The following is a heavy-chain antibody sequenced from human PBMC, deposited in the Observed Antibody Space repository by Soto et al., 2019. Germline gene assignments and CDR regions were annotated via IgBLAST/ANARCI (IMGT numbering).Heavy chain of an antibody. CDR3: ARVEGSSYYFRHDC. V-gene: IGHV4-31*03. J-gene: IGHJ4*02. Sequence: SETLSLTCTVSGGSISSDSYHWSWIRQHPGKGLEWIGNIYYSGSSYYNPSLKSRATISIDTSKDQFSLRLGSVTAADTAVYYCARVEGSSYYFRHDCWGRGTLVTVYS. CDR2: IYYSGSS. CDR1: GGSISSDSYH. D-gene: IGHD1-26*01.